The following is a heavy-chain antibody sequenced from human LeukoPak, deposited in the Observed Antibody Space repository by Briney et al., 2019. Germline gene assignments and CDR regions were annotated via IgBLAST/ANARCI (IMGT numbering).Heavy chain of an antibody. CDR2: ISYDGSNK. D-gene: IGHD2-2*01. Sequence: GGSLRLSCAASGFAFSSYAMHWVRQAPGKGLEWVAVISYDGSNKYYADSVKGRFTISRDNSKNTLYLQMNSLRADDTAVYYCARAQSPADIVVVPAAIGYWGQGTLVTVSS. V-gene: IGHV3-30-3*01. CDR1: GFAFSSYA. J-gene: IGHJ4*02. CDR3: ARAQSPADIVVVPAAIGY.